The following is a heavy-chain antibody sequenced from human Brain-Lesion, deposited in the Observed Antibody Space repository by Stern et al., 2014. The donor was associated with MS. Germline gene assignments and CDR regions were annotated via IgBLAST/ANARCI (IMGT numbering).Heavy chain of an antibody. J-gene: IGHJ6*02. D-gene: IGHD2-2*01. CDR2: IFNSGST. CDR1: GGSISSGGYY. CDR3: ARGRVVPGFQYYATDV. Sequence: QVQLFQPGPGLVKPSQTLSLSCTVSGGSISSGGYYWSWIRQPAGKGLEWIGRIFNSGSTSYTPSHKSRVTISIDTSKNQFSLRLNSMTAADTAVYYCARGRVVPGFQYYATDVWGQGTTVIVSS. V-gene: IGHV4-61*02.